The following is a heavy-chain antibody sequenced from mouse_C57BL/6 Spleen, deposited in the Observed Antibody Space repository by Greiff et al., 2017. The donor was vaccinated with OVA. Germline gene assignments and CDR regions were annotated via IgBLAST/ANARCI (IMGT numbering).Heavy chain of an antibody. D-gene: IGHD2-2*01. CDR3: ARQGIYYGYGYAMDY. J-gene: IGHJ4*01. V-gene: IGHV1-53*01. Sequence: QVQLQQPGTELVKPGASVKLSCKASGYTFTSYWMHWVKQRPGQGLEWIGNINPSNGGTNYNEKFKSKATLTVDKSSSTAYMQLSSLTSEDSAVDYCARQGIYYGYGYAMDYWGQGTSVTVSS. CDR1: GYTFTSYW. CDR2: INPSNGGT.